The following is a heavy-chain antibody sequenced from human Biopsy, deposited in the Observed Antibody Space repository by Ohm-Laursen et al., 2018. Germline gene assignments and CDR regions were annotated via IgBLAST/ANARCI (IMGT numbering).Heavy chain of an antibody. J-gene: IGHJ4*02. CDR1: GGSLSSYS. Sequence: GTLSLTCTVSGGSLSSYSWSWIRQPPGKGLEWIGEINQSGSTKYNPSLKRRATLSADSSNSQFPLRLTSVTAADTAVYYCATGPKRLTGTSYFESWGRGILVTVSS. D-gene: IGHD1-7*01. CDR2: INQSGST. V-gene: IGHV4-34*01. CDR3: ATGPKRLTGTSYFES.